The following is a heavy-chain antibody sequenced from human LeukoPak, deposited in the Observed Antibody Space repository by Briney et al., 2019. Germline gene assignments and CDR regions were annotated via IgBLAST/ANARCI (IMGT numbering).Heavy chain of an antibody. J-gene: IGHJ4*02. D-gene: IGHD4/OR15-4a*01. CDR3: ARFNYGALDY. Sequence: SETLSLTCTVSGGSISSSSHYWGWIRQPPGKGLEWIGSIYYSGSTYYNPSLKSRVTISVDTSKNQFSLKLSSVTAADTAVYYCARFNYGALDYWGQGTLVTVSS. CDR2: IYYSGST. V-gene: IGHV4-39*01. CDR1: GGSISSSSHY.